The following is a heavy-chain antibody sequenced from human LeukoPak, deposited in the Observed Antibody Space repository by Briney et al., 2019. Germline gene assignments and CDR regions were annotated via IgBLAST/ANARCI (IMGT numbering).Heavy chain of an antibody. V-gene: IGHV3-23*01. D-gene: IGHD3-9*01. CDR3: AKGGYFDWTQFDY. J-gene: IGHJ4*02. CDR1: GFTFSSYG. Sequence: PGGSLRLSCAASGFTFSSYGMSWVRQAPGKGLEWVSAISGSGGSTYYADSVKGRFTISRDDSKNTLYLQMNSLRAEDTAVYYCAKGGYFDWTQFDYWGQGTLVTVSS. CDR2: ISGSGGST.